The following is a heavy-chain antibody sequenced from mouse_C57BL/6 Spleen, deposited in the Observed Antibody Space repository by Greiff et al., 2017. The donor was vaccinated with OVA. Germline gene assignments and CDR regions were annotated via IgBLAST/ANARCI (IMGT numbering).Heavy chain of an antibody. D-gene: IGHD1-1*01. J-gene: IGHJ2*01. CDR1: GFTFSSYG. CDR3: ARRVVDY. CDR2: ISSGGSYT. Sequence: DVMLVESGGDLVKPGGSLKLSCAASGFTFSSYGMSWVRQTPDKRLEWVATISSGGSYTYYPDSVKGRFTISRDNAKNTLYLQMSSLKSEDTAMYYCARRVVDYWGQGTTLTVSS. V-gene: IGHV5-6*02.